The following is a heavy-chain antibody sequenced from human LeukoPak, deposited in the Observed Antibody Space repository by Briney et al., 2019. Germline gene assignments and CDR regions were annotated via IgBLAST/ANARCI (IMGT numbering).Heavy chain of an antibody. Sequence: SETLSLTCSVPGGSVSSGGYYWSWIRQPPGTGLEWIGYIYYNGNTNYNPSLKSRVTISVDTSKNQFSLKLSSVTAADTAVYYCARSEDGYNLDYWGQGTLVIVSS. J-gene: IGHJ4*02. CDR3: ARSEDGYNLDY. CDR1: GGSVSSGGYY. V-gene: IGHV4-61*08. CDR2: IYYNGNT. D-gene: IGHD5-24*01.